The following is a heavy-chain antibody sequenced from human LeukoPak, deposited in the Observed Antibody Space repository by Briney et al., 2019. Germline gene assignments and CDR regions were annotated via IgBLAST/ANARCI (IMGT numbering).Heavy chain of an antibody. CDR2: IRQDGSEK. V-gene: IGHV3-7*01. CDR1: GFTFSSYW. J-gene: IGHJ4*02. Sequence: GGSLRLSCAASGFTFSSYWMSWVRQAPGKGLEWVANIRQDGSEKYYVDSVKGRFTISRDNTKNSLYLQMNTLSAEDTVVYYCATRGEYFDYWGQGTLVTVSS. CDR3: ATRGEYFDY. D-gene: IGHD3-16*01.